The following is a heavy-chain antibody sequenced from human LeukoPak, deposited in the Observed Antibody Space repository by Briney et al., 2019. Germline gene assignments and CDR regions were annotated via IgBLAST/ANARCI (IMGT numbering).Heavy chain of an antibody. CDR2: VSGSGGST. J-gene: IGHJ4*02. CDR3: AKGTYYYDSSGSFGYY. V-gene: IGHV3-23*01. CDR1: GFTFTSYA. D-gene: IGHD3-22*01. Sequence: GGSLTLSCAASGFTFTSYAMSWVRQAPGKGLEWVSSVSGSGGSTYYTDSVKGRFTISRDNSKRTVYLQMNSLRAEDTAVYYCAKGTYYYDSSGSFGYYWGQGTLVTVSS.